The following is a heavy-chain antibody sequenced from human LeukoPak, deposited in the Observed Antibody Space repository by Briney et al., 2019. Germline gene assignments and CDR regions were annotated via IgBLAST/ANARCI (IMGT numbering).Heavy chain of an antibody. CDR1: GYTFTSYY. J-gene: IGHJ3*02. V-gene: IGHV1-46*01. Sequence: ASVKVSCKASGYTFTSYYMHWVRQAPGQGLEWMGIINPSGGSTSYAQKFQGRVTTTRDMSTSTVYMELSSLRSEDTAVYYCARGAGPWAFDIWGQGTMVTVSS. D-gene: IGHD6-19*01. CDR3: ARGAGPWAFDI. CDR2: INPSGGST.